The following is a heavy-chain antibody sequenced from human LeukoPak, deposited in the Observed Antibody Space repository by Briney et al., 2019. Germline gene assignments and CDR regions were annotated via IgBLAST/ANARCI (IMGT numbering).Heavy chain of an antibody. V-gene: IGHV3-23*01. CDR1: GFTFSTYS. D-gene: IGHD2-15*01. CDR2: ISAHGDYI. Sequence: PGGSLRLSCEASGFTFSTYSLNWVRQAPGKGLEWVSGISAHGDYIHYAESVKGRFTISRDNSKNSVYLQMNSLMAEETAVYYCAKVEGYYVIVSCYPGGARWFDPWGQGTLVTVSS. CDR3: AKVEGYYVIVSCYPGGARWFDP. J-gene: IGHJ5*02.